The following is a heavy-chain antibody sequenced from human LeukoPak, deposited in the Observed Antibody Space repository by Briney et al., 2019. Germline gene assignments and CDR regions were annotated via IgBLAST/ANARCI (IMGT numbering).Heavy chain of an antibody. Sequence: GGSLRLSCAASGFSFSIYSMNWVRQAPGKGLEWISYISRSSRTTYYADPVKGRFTISRDNAKNSLYLQMNSLRAEDTAVYYCARDGFFGGSWNEDDAFDIWGQGTMVTVSS. CDR1: GFSFSIYS. V-gene: IGHV3-48*04. J-gene: IGHJ3*02. CDR2: ISRSSRTT. CDR3: ARDGFFGGSWNEDDAFDI. D-gene: IGHD4-23*01.